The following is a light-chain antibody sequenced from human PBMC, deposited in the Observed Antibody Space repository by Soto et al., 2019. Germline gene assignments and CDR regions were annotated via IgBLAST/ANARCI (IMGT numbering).Light chain of an antibody. CDR1: SSDVGGYNY. J-gene: IGLJ2*01. CDR3: SSYTSSNTQI. CDR2: EVT. V-gene: IGLV2-14*01. Sequence: QSVLTQPASVSGSPGQSITISCTGTSSDVGGYNYVSWFQQSPGKAPKVMIYEVTNRPSGVSNRFSGSKSGNTASLTISGLQAEDEADYYCSSYTSSNTQIFGGGTKVTVL.